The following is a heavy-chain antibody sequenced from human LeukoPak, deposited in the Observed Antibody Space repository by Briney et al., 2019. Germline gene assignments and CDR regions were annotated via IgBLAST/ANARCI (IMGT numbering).Heavy chain of an antibody. J-gene: IGHJ4*02. CDR1: GFTFSSYE. CDR3: VRQHSITITAGYYFDS. D-gene: IGHD5-24*01. V-gene: IGHV3-48*03. Sequence: PGGSLRLSCAASGFTFSSYEMNWVRQAPGKGLEWVSYISSSGSTIYYADSVKGRFTISRDNAKNSLYLQMNSLRAEDTAVYYCVRQHSITITAGYYFDSWGQGALVTVSS. CDR2: ISSSGSTI.